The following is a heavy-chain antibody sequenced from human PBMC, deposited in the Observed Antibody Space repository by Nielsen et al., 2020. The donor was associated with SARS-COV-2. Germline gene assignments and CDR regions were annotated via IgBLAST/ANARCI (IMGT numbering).Heavy chain of an antibody. CDR2: IYYSGST. Sequence: SETLSLTCTVSGGSISSYYWSWIRQPPGKGLEWIGYIYYSGSTNYNPSLKSRVTISVDTSKNQFSLKLSSVTAADTAMYYCARLVVPAAMFFDPRSSYYYYMDVWGKGTTVTVSS. J-gene: IGHJ6*03. D-gene: IGHD2-2*01. CDR3: ARLVVPAAMFFDPRSSYYYYMDV. V-gene: IGHV4-59*01. CDR1: GGSISSYY.